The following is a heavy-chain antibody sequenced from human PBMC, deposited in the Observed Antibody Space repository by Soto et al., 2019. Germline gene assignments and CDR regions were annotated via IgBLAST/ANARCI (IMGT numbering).Heavy chain of an antibody. D-gene: IGHD3-22*01. CDR3: AKRSYENSGWFDY. Sequence: GGSLRLSCAASGFTFSSYSMNWVRQAPGEGLAWISTITGSGGSTFYADSVKGRFTISRDISKNTLFLQMSSLRADDTAIYFCAKRSYENSGWFDYWGQGILVTVSS. CDR1: GFTFSSYS. V-gene: IGHV3-23*01. CDR2: ITGSGGST. J-gene: IGHJ4*02.